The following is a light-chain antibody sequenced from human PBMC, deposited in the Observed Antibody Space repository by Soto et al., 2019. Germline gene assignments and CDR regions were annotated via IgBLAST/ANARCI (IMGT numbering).Light chain of an antibody. CDR3: GTWDNNLGAWE. CDR1: TSNIGSNY. CDR2: ETN. Sequence: QAVLTQPPSVSAAPGQKVTISCSGSTSNIGSNYVSWYQQFPGTAPKLLMFETNKRPSGIPDRFSGSKSGTSATLGITGLQTGDEADYYCGTWDNNLGAWEFGGGTKLTVL. V-gene: IGLV1-51*02. J-gene: IGLJ3*02.